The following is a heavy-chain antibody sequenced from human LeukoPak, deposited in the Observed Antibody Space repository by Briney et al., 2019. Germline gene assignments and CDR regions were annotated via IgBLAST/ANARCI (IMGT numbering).Heavy chain of an antibody. CDR2: IYYSGST. J-gene: IGHJ5*02. D-gene: IGHD3-10*01. CDR3: ARRSYFGLESENWFDP. CDR1: GGSIRSGDYY. Sequence: SETLSLTRTVSGGSIRSGDYYWSWIRQPPGKGLEWIGHIYYSGSTYYNPSLKSRVTISVSTSKNQFSLKLSSVTAADTAVYYCARRSYFGLESENWFDPWGQGTLVTVST. V-gene: IGHV4-30-4*01.